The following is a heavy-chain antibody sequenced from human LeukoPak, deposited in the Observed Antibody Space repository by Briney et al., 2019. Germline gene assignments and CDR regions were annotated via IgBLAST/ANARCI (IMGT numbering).Heavy chain of an antibody. J-gene: IGHJ4*02. CDR1: GFTFSSHG. CDR2: ITSVTRT. D-gene: IGHD2/OR15-2a*01. CDR3: ARDTTWLGFDY. Sequence: GGTLRLSCVASGFTFSSHGMNWVRQAPGKGLEWVSGITSVTRTYYADSVKGRFAISRDNSTNTMYLQMNSLRAEDTAVYYCARDTTWLGFDYWGQGILVTVSS. V-gene: IGHV3-23*01.